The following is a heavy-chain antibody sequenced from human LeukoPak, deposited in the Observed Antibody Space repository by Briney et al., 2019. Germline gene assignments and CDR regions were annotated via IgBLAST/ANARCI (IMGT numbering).Heavy chain of an antibody. CDR3: AKVGIGVTSDFDY. J-gene: IGHJ4*02. V-gene: IGHV3-23*01. D-gene: IGHD2-2*03. Sequence: GGSLRLSCAASGFTFSSYGMHWVRQAPGKGLEWVSAISGSGGSTYYADSVKGRFTISRDNSKNTLYLQMNSLGAEDTAVYYCAKVGIGVTSDFDYWGQGTLVTVSS. CDR2: ISGSGGST. CDR1: GFTFSSYG.